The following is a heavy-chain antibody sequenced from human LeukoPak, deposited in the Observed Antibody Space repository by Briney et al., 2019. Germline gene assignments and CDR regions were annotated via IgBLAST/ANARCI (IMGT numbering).Heavy chain of an antibody. CDR2: INPNSGGT. Sequence: ASVKVSCKASGYIFTNYAMIWVRQAPGQGLEWMGWINPNSGGTNYAQKFQGRVTMTRDTSISTAYMELSRLRSDDTAVYYCARGVNWNLGYFDYWGQGTLVTVSS. V-gene: IGHV1-2*02. CDR1: GYIFTNYA. CDR3: ARGVNWNLGYFDY. D-gene: IGHD1-7*01. J-gene: IGHJ4*02.